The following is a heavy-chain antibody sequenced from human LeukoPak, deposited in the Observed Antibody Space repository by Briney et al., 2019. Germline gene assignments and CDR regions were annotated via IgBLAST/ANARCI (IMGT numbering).Heavy chain of an antibody. V-gene: IGHV3-15*01. Sequence: PGGSLRLSCAASGFTFSNAWMSWVRQAPGKGLEWVGRIKSKTDGGTTDYAAPVKGRFTISRDDSKNTLYLQMNSLKTEDTAVYYCTRARHFFWSGLSYYFDYWGQGTLVTVSS. D-gene: IGHD3-3*01. CDR3: TRARHFFWSGLSYYFDY. CDR1: GFTFSNAW. J-gene: IGHJ4*02. CDR2: IKSKTDGGTT.